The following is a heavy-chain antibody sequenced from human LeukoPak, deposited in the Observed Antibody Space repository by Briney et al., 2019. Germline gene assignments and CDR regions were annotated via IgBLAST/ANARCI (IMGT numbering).Heavy chain of an antibody. CDR1: GFTFSSYG. V-gene: IGHV3-30*18. J-gene: IGHJ4*02. CDR2: ISYDGSNK. CDR3: AKDPVWFGELLYYFDY. D-gene: IGHD3-10*01. Sequence: PGRSLRLSCAASGFTFSSYGMHWVRQAPGKGLEWVAVISYDGSNKYYADSVKGRFTISRDNSKNTLYLQMNSLRAEDTAVYYCAKDPVWFGELLYYFDYWGQGTLVTVSS.